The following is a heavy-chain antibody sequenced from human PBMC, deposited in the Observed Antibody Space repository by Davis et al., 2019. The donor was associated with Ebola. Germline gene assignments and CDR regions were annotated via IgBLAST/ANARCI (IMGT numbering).Heavy chain of an antibody. D-gene: IGHD4-11*01. Sequence: SVKVSCKASGGTFSSYAISWVRQAPGQGLEGMGGIIPIFGTANYAQKFQGRVTITADESTSTAYMELSSLRSEDTAVYYCARAGSNYGIRYYFDYWGQGTLVTVSS. CDR2: IIPIFGTA. J-gene: IGHJ4*02. CDR1: GGTFSSYA. CDR3: ARAGSNYGIRYYFDY. V-gene: IGHV1-69*13.